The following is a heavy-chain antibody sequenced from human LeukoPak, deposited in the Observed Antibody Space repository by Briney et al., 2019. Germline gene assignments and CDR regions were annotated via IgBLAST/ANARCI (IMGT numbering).Heavy chain of an antibody. CDR1: GYTFKNYG. V-gene: IGHV1-18*01. CDR3: ARVRRDYDVLNGPFQH. CDR2: ISAYSGNT. Sequence: ASVKVSCRASGYTFKNYGISWVRQAPGQWLEWMGWISAYSGNTNYAQKLQGRVTMTTDTSTGTAYMELRSLRSDDTAVYYCARVRRDYDVLNGPFQHWGQGTLVTVSS. D-gene: IGHD3-9*01. J-gene: IGHJ1*01.